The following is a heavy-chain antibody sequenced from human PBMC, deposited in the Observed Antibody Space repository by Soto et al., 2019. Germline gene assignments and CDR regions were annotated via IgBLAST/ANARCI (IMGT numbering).Heavy chain of an antibody. D-gene: IGHD2-8*02. CDR3: ARSPNSGALIDP. CDR1: GYTFTSYA. Sequence: ASVKVSCKASGYTFTSYAMHWVRQAPGQRLEWMGWINAGNGNTKYSQKFQGRVTITRDTSASTAYMELSRLRSDDTAVYYCARSPNSGALIDPWGQGTLVTVSS. J-gene: IGHJ5*02. V-gene: IGHV1-3*01. CDR2: INAGNGNT.